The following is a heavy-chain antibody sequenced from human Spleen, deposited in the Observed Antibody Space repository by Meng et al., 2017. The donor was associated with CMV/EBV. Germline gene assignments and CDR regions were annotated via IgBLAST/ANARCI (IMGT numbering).Heavy chain of an antibody. CDR1: GFAFSIYN. CDR2: IYSDGIST. J-gene: IGHJ1*01. V-gene: IGHV3-74*01. Sequence: GESLKISCAASGFAFSIYNMNWVRQAPGKGLEWVSRIYSDGISTRYADSVKGRFTISRDNTNNTVYLQVNALRAEDTAVYYCASREHWGQGTLVTVSS. CDR3: ASREH.